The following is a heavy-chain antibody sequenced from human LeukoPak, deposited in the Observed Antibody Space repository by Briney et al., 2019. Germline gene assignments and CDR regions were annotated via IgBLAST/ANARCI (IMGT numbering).Heavy chain of an antibody. CDR1: GFTFSSYA. CDR2: TSYDGSNK. Sequence: GWSLRLSCAASGFTFSSYAMHWVRQAPGKGLEWVAVTSYDGSNKYYADSVKGRFTISRDNSKNTLYLQMNSLRAEDTAVYYCAREDFSSQDGVFDYWGQGTLVTVSS. CDR3: AREDFSSQDGVFDY. D-gene: IGHD2-8*01. V-gene: IGHV3-30*04. J-gene: IGHJ4*02.